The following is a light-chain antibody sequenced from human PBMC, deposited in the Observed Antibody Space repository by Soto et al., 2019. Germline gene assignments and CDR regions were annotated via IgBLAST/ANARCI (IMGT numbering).Light chain of an antibody. V-gene: IGKV3-15*01. Sequence: EIVMTQSPATLSVSPGERATLSCRASQSVSSNLAWYQQKPGQAPRLLISGASTRATGFPARFSGSGSGTEFTLSISSLQSEEFAVYYCQQYNNWPQTFGQGTKLEIK. J-gene: IGKJ2*01. CDR2: GAS. CDR1: QSVSSN. CDR3: QQYNNWPQT.